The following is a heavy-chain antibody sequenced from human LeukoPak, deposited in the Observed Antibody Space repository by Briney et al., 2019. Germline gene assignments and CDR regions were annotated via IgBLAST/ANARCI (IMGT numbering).Heavy chain of an antibody. Sequence: SGGSLRLSCAASGFTFSSYAMSWVRQAPGKGLEWVANIKQDGSEKYYVDSVKGRFTISRDNAKNSLYLQMNSLRAEDTAVYYCASLLAYFDYWGQGTLVTVSS. CDR3: ASLLAYFDY. D-gene: IGHD2-15*01. V-gene: IGHV3-7*01. CDR2: IKQDGSEK. CDR1: GFTFSSYA. J-gene: IGHJ4*02.